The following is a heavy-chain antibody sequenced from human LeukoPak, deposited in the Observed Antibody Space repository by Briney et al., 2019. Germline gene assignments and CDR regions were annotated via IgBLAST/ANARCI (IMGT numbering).Heavy chain of an antibody. Sequence: ASVKVSCKASGYTFTSYGISWVRQAPGQGLEWMGWISAYNGNTNYAQKLQGRVTMTTDTSTSTAYMELRSLRSDDTAVYYCASPSATVRYYYYYYGMDVWGQGTTVTVSS. CDR3: ASPSATVRYYYYYYGMDV. J-gene: IGHJ6*02. CDR1: GYTFTSYG. D-gene: IGHD4-17*01. CDR2: ISAYNGNT. V-gene: IGHV1-18*01.